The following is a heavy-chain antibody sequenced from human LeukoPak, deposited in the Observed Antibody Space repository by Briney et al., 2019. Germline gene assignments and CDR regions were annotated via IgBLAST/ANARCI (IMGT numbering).Heavy chain of an antibody. D-gene: IGHD5-12*01. Sequence: GGSLRLSCAASGFTFSSYGMHWVRQAPGKGLEWVAFIRYDGSNKYYADSVKGRFTISRDNSKNTLYLQMNSLRAEDTAVYYCAREGPGGYGSYYYYMDVWGKGTTVTISS. CDR3: AREGPGGYGSYYYYMDV. J-gene: IGHJ6*03. V-gene: IGHV3-30*02. CDR2: IRYDGSNK. CDR1: GFTFSSYG.